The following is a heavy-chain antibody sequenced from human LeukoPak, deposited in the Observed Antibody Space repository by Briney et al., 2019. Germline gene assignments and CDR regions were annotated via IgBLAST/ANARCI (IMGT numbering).Heavy chain of an antibody. V-gene: IGHV3-43D*04. J-gene: IGHJ4*02. CDR1: GFTFDDYA. CDR3: ASTYYDFWSGPPHY. Sequence: PGGSLRLSCAASGFTFDDYAMHWVRQAPGKGLEWVSLISWDGGSIYYADSVKGRFTISRDNSKNSLYLQMNSLRAEDTALYYCASTYYDFWSGPPHYWGQGTLVTVSS. D-gene: IGHD3-3*01. CDR2: ISWDGGSI.